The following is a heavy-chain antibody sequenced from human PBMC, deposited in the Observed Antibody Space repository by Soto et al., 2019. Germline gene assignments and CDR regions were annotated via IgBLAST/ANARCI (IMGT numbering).Heavy chain of an antibody. J-gene: IGHJ5*02. D-gene: IGHD5-18*01. Sequence: ASVKVSCKASGYTFTSYYMHWARQAPGQALEWMGIINPSGGSTSYAQKFQGRVTMTRDTSTSTVYMELSSLRSEDTAVYYCARVYPSDTRYGYVGNNWFDPWGQGTLVTVSS. CDR3: ARVYPSDTRYGYVGNNWFDP. CDR1: GYTFTSYY. CDR2: INPSGGST. V-gene: IGHV1-46*03.